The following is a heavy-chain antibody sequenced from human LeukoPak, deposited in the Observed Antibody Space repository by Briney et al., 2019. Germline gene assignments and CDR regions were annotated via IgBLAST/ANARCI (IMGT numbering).Heavy chain of an antibody. V-gene: IGHV3-30*02. CDR1: GFTFSSYG. D-gene: IGHD5-18*01. CDR2: IWYDGSNK. J-gene: IGHJ4*02. Sequence: PGGSLRLSCAASGFTFSSYGMHWVRQAPGKGLEWVAVIWYDGSNKYYADSVKGRFTISRDNSKNTLYLQMNSLRAEDTAVYYCAKADVDTAMVFDYWGQGTLVTVSS. CDR3: AKADVDTAMVFDY.